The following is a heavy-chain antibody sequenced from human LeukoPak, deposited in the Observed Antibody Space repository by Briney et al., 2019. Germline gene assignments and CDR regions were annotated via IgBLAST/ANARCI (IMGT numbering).Heavy chain of an antibody. D-gene: IGHD6-19*01. CDR2: ISDGGGRT. V-gene: IGHV3-23*01. J-gene: IGHJ4*02. CDR1: GFTFSSYG. CDR3: AKGIYGSSRYPFDY. Sequence: PGRSLRLSCAASGFTFSSYGMHWVRQAPGKGLEWVSVISDGGGRTYYADFVKGRFTISRDNSKNTLYLQMDSLRADDTAVFYCAKGIYGSSRYPFDYWGQGTLVTVSS.